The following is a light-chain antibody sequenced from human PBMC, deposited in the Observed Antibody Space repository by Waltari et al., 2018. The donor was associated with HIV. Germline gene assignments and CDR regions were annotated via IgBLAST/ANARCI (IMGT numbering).Light chain of an antibody. Sequence: QSVLTQPPSASGTPGQRVTISCSGSSSNIGSNYVYRYQQLPGTAPKLLIYRNNQRPSGVPDRFSGSKSGNTASLTISGLQAEDEADYYCCSYAGSYFWVFGGGTKLTVL. CDR1: SSNIGSNY. J-gene: IGLJ3*02. CDR2: RNN. CDR3: CSYAGSYFWV. V-gene: IGLV1-47*01.